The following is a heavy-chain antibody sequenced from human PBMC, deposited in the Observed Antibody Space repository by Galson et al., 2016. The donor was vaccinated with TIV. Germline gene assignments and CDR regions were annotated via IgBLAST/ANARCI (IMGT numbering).Heavy chain of an antibody. CDR2: TYCRSRCYY. CDR3: ARAAGRNGATCHATCESFDF. Sequence: CAISGDSVSSNSAAWNWIGQSPSRGLEWLGRTYCRSRCYYDYAVSMKSRITIESDTSKNQFSLQLNSVTSEDTAVYYCARAAGRNGATCHATCESFDFWGQGTKVTVSS. V-gene: IGHV6-1*01. D-gene: IGHD3-10*01. J-gene: IGHJ3*01. CDR1: GDSVSSNSAA.